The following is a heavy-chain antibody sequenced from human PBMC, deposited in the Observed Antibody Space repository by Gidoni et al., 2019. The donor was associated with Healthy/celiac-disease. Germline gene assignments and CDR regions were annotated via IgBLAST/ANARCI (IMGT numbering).Heavy chain of an antibody. CDR2: ISWNSGSI. Sequence: EVQLVESGGGLVQPGRSLRLSCAASGFTFDDYAMHWVRQAPGKGLECVSGISWNSGSIGYADSVKGRFTISRDNAKNSLYLQMNSLRAEDTALYYCAKEYCSSTSCYHYYYYGMDVWGQGTTVTVSS. CDR3: AKEYCSSTSCYHYYYYGMDV. CDR1: GFTFDDYA. D-gene: IGHD2-2*01. J-gene: IGHJ6*02. V-gene: IGHV3-9*01.